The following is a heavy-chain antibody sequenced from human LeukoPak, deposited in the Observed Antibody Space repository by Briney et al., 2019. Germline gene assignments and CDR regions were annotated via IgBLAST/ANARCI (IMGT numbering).Heavy chain of an antibody. V-gene: IGHV5-10-1*01. J-gene: IGHJ4*02. CDR2: IDPSDSNT. CDR1: GYTFTTFW. CDR3: VRHFYDTNPSDY. D-gene: IGHD3-22*01. Sequence: GESLKISCQGFGYTFTTFWISWVRQMPGKGLEWMGMIDPSDSNTNYSPSFQGHVTISADRSISTAFLQWSSLKASDSAMYYCVRHFYDTNPSDYWGQGTLVTVAS.